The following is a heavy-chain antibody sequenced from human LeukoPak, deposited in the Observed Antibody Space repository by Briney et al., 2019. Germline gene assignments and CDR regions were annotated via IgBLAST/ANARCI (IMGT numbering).Heavy chain of an antibody. CDR3: TRDVRLRHKYYYMDV. D-gene: IGHD4-17*01. J-gene: IGHJ6*03. CDR2: ITNSGSTT. V-gene: IGHV3-11*04. Sequence: GGSLRLSCVASGFTFSDYYMSWIRQAPGKGLEWLSYITNSGSTTFYADSVKGRFSISRDNANNSLFLQMNSLRAEDTAVYYCTRDVRLRHKYYYMDVWGKGTTVTVSS. CDR1: GFTFSDYY.